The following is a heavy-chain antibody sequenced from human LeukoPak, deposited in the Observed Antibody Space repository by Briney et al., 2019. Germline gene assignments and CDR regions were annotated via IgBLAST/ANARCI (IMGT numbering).Heavy chain of an antibody. CDR1: GFTFNTYS. CDR3: ARGRDLFDS. V-gene: IGHV3-48*04. Sequence: PGGSLRLSCVASGFTFNTYSMNWFRQAPGKGLEWISYISSSSATIYYADSVKGRFTISRDNAKNSLNLQMNSLRAEDTAVYYCARGRDLFDSWGQGTLVIVSS. CDR2: ISSSSATI. J-gene: IGHJ4*02.